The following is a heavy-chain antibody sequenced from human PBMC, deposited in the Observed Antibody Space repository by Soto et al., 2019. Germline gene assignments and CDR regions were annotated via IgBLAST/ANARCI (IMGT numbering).Heavy chain of an antibody. J-gene: IGHJ6*02. D-gene: IGHD2-8*01. Sequence: ASVKVSCKASGGTFSSYAISWVRQAPGQGLEWMGGIIPIFGTANYAQKFQGRVTITADESTSTAYMELSSLRSEDTAVYYCARHLNGGCTNGVCYTQGYYYGMDVWGQGTTVTVSS. CDR2: IIPIFGTA. CDR1: GGTFSSYA. CDR3: ARHLNGGCTNGVCYTQGYYYGMDV. V-gene: IGHV1-69*13.